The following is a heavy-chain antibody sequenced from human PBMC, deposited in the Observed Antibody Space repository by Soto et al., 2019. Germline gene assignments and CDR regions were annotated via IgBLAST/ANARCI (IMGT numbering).Heavy chain of an antibody. D-gene: IGHD4-17*01. CDR2: IYYSGST. CDR3: ARPCGGTVTAAFDI. Sequence: QLQLQESGPGLVKPSETLSLTCTVSGGSISSSSYYWGWIRQPPGKGLEWIGSIYYSGSTYYNPSIMSRVTISVDTSKNQFSLKLSSVTAADTAVYYCARPCGGTVTAAFDIWGQGTMVTVSS. CDR1: GGSISSSSYY. J-gene: IGHJ3*02. V-gene: IGHV4-39*01.